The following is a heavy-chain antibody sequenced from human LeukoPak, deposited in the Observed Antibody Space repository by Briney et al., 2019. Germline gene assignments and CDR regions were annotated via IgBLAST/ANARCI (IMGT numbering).Heavy chain of an antibody. Sequence: ASVKVSCTASGYTFTNYGITWGRQAPGQGLEWMGWINTYNGNTNYAQKFQARVTMTTDTSTSTTYMELRSLRSDDTAVYYCARDTRRDGYNTGGFDFWGQGTLVTV. D-gene: IGHD5-18*01. J-gene: IGHJ4*02. CDR1: GYTFTNYG. CDR2: INTYNGNT. CDR3: ARDTRRDGYNTGGFDF. V-gene: IGHV1-18*01.